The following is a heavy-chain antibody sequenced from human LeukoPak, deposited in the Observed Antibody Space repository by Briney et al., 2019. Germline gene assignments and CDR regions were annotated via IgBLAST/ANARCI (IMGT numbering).Heavy chain of an antibody. J-gene: IGHJ4*02. CDR3: AKLPNVDFWSGPIVDY. Sequence: GGSLRLSCAASGFTFSSYGMHWVRQAPGKGLEWVTLIWYDGSNKYYADSVKGRFTISRDNSKNTLYLQMNSLRAEDTAVYYCAKLPNVDFWSGPIVDYWGQGTLVTVSS. V-gene: IGHV3-33*06. D-gene: IGHD3-3*01. CDR1: GFTFSSYG. CDR2: IWYDGSNK.